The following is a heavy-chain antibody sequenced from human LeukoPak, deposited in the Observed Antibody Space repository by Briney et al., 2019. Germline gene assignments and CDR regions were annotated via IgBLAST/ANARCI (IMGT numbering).Heavy chain of an antibody. Sequence: ASVKVSCKVSGYTFTGYYMHWVRQAPGQGLEWMGWINPNSGGTNYAQKFQGRVTMTRDTSISTAYMELSRLRSDDTAVYYCARDLEYLSSFYYGMDVWGQGTTVTVSS. V-gene: IGHV1-2*02. CDR1: GYTFTGYY. J-gene: IGHJ6*02. CDR2: INPNSGGT. D-gene: IGHD3-16*02. CDR3: ARDLEYLSSFYYGMDV.